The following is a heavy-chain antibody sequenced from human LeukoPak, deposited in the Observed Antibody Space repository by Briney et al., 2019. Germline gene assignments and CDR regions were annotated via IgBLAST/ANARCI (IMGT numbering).Heavy chain of an antibody. D-gene: IGHD4-17*01. J-gene: IGHJ4*02. Sequence: HPGGSLRLSCAASGFTFSSYGMHWVRQAPGKGLEWVAVISYDGSNKYYADSVKGRFTISRDNSKNTLYLRMNSLRAEDTAVYYCARVPLDGEEPYFDYWGQGTLVTVSS. CDR1: GFTFSSYG. CDR2: ISYDGSNK. V-gene: IGHV3-30*03. CDR3: ARVPLDGEEPYFDY.